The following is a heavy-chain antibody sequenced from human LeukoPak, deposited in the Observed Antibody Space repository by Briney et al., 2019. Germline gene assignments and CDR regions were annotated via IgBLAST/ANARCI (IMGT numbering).Heavy chain of an antibody. CDR1: GYTFSDYY. CDR3: ARTGAGPPGDFLYYMDV. D-gene: IGHD3-3*01. J-gene: IGHJ6*03. V-gene: IGHV1-2*02. Sequence: ASVKVSCKASGYTFSDYYMHWVRQAPGQGLEWMGWINPNSGGTNYVQKFQGRVTMTRDTSISTAYMEVSRLRSDDTAVYYCARTGAGPPGDFLYYMDVWGKGTTVTISS. CDR2: INPNSGGT.